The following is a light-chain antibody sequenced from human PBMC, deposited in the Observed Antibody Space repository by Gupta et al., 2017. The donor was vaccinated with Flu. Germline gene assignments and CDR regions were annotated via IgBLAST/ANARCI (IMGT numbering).Light chain of an antibody. CDR3: CSYAGSSTWVV. J-gene: IGLJ2*01. V-gene: IGLV2-23*01. CDR2: ECS. Sequence: QSALTQPASVSGSPGQSLTISCTGNSSDVGSYNLVSWYQQHPGKAPKLMIYECSKRPSGVSNRFSGSKSGNTASLTISGLQAEDEADYYCCSYAGSSTWVVFGGGTKLTVL. CDR1: SSDVGSYNL.